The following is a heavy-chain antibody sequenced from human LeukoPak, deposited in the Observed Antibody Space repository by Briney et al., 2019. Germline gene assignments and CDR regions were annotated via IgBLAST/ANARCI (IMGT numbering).Heavy chain of an antibody. CDR3: ARGQYQLLWSWFDP. CDR2: IDTNSGNP. V-gene: IGHV7-4-1*01. Sequence: ASVKVSCKASGYTFTSYRMNWVRQAPGQGLEWMGWIDTNSGNPTYAQDFTGRFVFSLDTSVSTAYLQIYSLKTEDTAIYYCARGQYQLLWSWFDPWGQGTLITVSS. D-gene: IGHD2-21*01. J-gene: IGHJ5*02. CDR1: GYTFTSYR.